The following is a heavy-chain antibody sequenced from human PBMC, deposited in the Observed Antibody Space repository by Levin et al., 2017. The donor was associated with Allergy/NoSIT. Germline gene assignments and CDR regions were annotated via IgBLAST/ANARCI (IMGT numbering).Heavy chain of an antibody. CDR1: GFTFSSYG. V-gene: IGHV3-33*01. CDR3: ARVAVAGTFDY. J-gene: IGHJ4*02. D-gene: IGHD6-19*01. CDR2: IWYDGSNK. Sequence: SCAASGFTFSSYGMHWVRQAPGKGLEWVAVIWYDGSNKYYADSVKGRFTISRDNSKDTLYLQMNSLRAEDTAVYYCARVAVAGTFDYWGQGTLVTVSS.